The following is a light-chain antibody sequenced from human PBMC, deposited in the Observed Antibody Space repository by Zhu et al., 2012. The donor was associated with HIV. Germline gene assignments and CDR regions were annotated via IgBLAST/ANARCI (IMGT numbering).Light chain of an antibody. CDR3: QQYNNWPLS. V-gene: IGKV3-15*01. Sequence: EIVMTQSPVTLSVSPGERATLSCGASQNITFHLAWYQQKPGQAPRLLIYGASTRATGIPARFSGSGSGTEFTLTISSLQSEDFAVYYCQQYNNWPLSFGGGTKGGDQ. CDR2: GAS. J-gene: IGKJ4*01. CDR1: QNITFH.